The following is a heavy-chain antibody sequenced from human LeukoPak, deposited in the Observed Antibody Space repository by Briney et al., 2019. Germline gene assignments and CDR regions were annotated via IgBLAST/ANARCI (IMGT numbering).Heavy chain of an antibody. V-gene: IGHV3-11*01. CDR3: ARDGQYQHD. Sequence: PGGSLRLSCAASGFTFSDYYMSWIRQAPGKGLECVSYIRGSGSDIYYADSVKGRFTISRDNAKNSLYLQMNSLRADDTAVYYCARDGQYQHDWGQGTLVTVSS. CDR2: IRGSGSDI. CDR1: GFTFSDYY. J-gene: IGHJ4*02. D-gene: IGHD2-2*01.